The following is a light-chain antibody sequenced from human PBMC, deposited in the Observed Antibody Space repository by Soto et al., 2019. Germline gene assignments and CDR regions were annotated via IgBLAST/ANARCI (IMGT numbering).Light chain of an antibody. CDR3: QQYGNLPLT. Sequence: DIQMTQSPSSLSAFVGDRVTITCQASQDINIYLNWYQQKPGKAPKLLIYDASNLATGVPSKFSGSKYGTDFTFSISSLQPEDIATYYCQQYGNLPLTFGGGTKEEI. V-gene: IGKV1-33*01. CDR1: QDINIY. J-gene: IGKJ4*01. CDR2: DAS.